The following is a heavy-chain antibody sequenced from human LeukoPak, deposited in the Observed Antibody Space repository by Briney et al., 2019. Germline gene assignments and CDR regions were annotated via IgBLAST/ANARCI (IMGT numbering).Heavy chain of an antibody. V-gene: IGHV3-43*02. Sequence: PGGSLRLSCAASGFTFDDYAMHWVRQAPGKGLEWVSLISGDGGSTYYADSVKGRSTISRDNSKNSLYLQMNSLRTEDTALYYCAKDIRVSLLLWFGEAGFDYWGQGTLVTVSS. J-gene: IGHJ4*02. CDR3: AKDIRVSLLLWFGEAGFDY. CDR2: ISGDGGST. D-gene: IGHD3-10*01. CDR1: GFTFDDYA.